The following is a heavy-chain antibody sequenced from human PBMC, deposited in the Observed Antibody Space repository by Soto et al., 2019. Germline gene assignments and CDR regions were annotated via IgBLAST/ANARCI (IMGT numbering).Heavy chain of an antibody. J-gene: IGHJ4*02. CDR3: ARGMTTVTTFDY. Sequence: SETLSLTCTLSGGSISSYYWGWVRQPPGKGLEWIGYIYYSGSTNYNPSLKSRVTISVDTSKNQFSLKLSSVTVADAAVYYCARGMTTVTTFDYWGQGTLVTVSS. CDR2: IYYSGST. CDR1: GGSISSYY. D-gene: IGHD4-17*01. V-gene: IGHV4-59*01.